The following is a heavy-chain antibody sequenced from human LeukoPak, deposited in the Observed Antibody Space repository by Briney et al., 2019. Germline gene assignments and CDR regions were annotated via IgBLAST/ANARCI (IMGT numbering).Heavy chain of an antibody. J-gene: IGHJ4*02. CDR2: ITGSSSAT. Sequence: PGGSLRLSCITSGFTFSSYSMNWVRQAPGKGLEWVSYITGSSSATFYADSVKGRFTISRDNAKNSLFLQMNSLRADDTAVYYCAYLHGGRLSFDGWGQGTLVTVSS. V-gene: IGHV3-48*04. CDR3: AYLHGGRLSFDG. CDR1: GFTFSSYS. D-gene: IGHD2-15*01.